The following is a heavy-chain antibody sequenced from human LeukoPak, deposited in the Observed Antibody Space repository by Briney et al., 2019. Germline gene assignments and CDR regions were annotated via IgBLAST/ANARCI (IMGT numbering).Heavy chain of an antibody. CDR2: ISWNSGSI. Sequence: GGSLRLSCAASGFTFDDYAMHWVRQAPGKGLEWVSGISWNSGSIGYADSVKGRFTISRDNAKNSLYLQMNSLRAEDMALYYCVKGGSSSAVGYFDLWGRGTLVTVSS. CDR1: GFTFDDYA. CDR3: VKGGSSSAVGYFDL. D-gene: IGHD6-6*01. J-gene: IGHJ2*01. V-gene: IGHV3-9*03.